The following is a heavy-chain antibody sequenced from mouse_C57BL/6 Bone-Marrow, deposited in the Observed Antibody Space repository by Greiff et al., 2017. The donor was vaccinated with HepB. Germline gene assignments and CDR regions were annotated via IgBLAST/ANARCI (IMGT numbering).Heavy chain of an antibody. D-gene: IGHD1-1*01. V-gene: IGHV1-15*01. CDR2: IDPETGGT. CDR1: GYTFTDYE. J-gene: IGHJ4*01. Sequence: QVQLQQSGAELVRPGASVTLSCKASGYTFTDYEMHWVKQTPVHGLEWIGAIDPETGGTAYNQKFKGKAILTADKSSSTAYMELRSLTSEDSAVYYCTRDYYGSSYVDYYAMDYWGQGTSVTVSS. CDR3: TRDYYGSSYVDYYAMDY.